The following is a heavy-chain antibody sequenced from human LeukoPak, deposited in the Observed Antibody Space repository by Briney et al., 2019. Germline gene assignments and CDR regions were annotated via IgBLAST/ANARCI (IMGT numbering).Heavy chain of an antibody. D-gene: IGHD1-14*01. CDR1: GFTFTDYA. CDR3: ARNHFYQNVFDV. Sequence: PGGSLRLSCAASGFTFTDYAFHWVRQAPGKGLEWVTIISYSGESYADSVRGRFAISRDNSKNTVYLQMDSLRADDTAMYYCARNHFYQNVFDVWGQGTMVTVSS. V-gene: IGHV3-30*01. J-gene: IGHJ3*01. CDR2: ISYSGE.